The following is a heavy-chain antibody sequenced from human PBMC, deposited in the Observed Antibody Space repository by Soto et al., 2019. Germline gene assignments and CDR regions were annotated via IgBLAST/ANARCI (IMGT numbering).Heavy chain of an antibody. CDR3: AHIGSPLQTITGSSQPVDY. CDR2: IYWDDDK. J-gene: IGHJ4*02. Sequence: SGPTLVQPTQTLTLTCTFSGFSLSTSGVGVGWIRQPPGKALEWLALIYWDDDKRYSPSLKSRLTITKDTSKNQVVLTMTNMDPVDTATYYCAHIGSPLQTITGSSQPVDYWGQGTLVTVSS. V-gene: IGHV2-5*02. D-gene: IGHD1-20*01. CDR1: GFSLSTSGVG.